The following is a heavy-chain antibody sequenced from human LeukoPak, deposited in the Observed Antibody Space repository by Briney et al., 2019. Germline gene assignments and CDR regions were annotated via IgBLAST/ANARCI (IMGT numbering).Heavy chain of an antibody. J-gene: IGHJ6*03. CDR3: ARAVGVVPAADYYYYYMDV. V-gene: IGHV1-69*13. CDR1: GGTFSSYA. CDR2: IIPSFGTA. D-gene: IGHD2-2*01. Sequence: GASVKVSRKASGGTFSSYAISWVRQAPGQGLEWMGGIIPSFGTANYAQKFQGRVTITADESTSTAYMELSSLRSEDTAVYYCARAVGVVPAADYYYYYMDVWGKGTTVTVSS.